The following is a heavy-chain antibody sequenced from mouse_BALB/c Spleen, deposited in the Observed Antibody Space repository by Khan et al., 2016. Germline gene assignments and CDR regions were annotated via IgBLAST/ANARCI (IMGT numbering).Heavy chain of an antibody. CDR3: ARDDQDFDAWFAS. V-gene: IGHV2-9*02. J-gene: IGHJ3*01. CDR1: GFSLTNSG. Sequence: QVQLKESGPGLVAPSQSLSITCTVSGFSLTNSGVHWVRQPPRKGLDWLGVIWAGGSTDYNPALMSRLRITRDTTQNQVFLKMNSLQTDDTAMYYCARDDQDFDAWFASWGQGTLVTVSA. CDR2: IWAGGST.